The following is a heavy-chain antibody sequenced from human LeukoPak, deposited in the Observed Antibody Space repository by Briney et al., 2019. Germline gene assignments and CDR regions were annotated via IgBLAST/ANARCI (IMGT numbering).Heavy chain of an antibody. Sequence: GGSLRLSCAASGFTFSSYGMHWVRQAPGKGLEWVAVISYDGSNKYYADSVKGRFTISRDNSKNTLYLQMNSLRVEDTAVYYCAKDSSGWYVDYWGQGTLVTVSS. CDR2: ISYDGSNK. V-gene: IGHV3-30*12. CDR3: AKDSSGWYVDY. J-gene: IGHJ4*02. D-gene: IGHD6-19*01. CDR1: GFTFSSYG.